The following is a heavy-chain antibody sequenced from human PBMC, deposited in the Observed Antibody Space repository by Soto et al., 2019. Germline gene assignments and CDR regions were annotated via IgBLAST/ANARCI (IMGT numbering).Heavy chain of an antibody. V-gene: IGHV4-59*02. Sequence: QVQLQESGPGLVKSSETLSLSCTVSGDSVTRYYWSWIRQSPGKGLDWIGHIYHSGTTKYNPPLKSRLTISLGMPHNYFSLKQKSATAAATALYYCARGPILTTSGGVPEALNSFVPWGQGILVIVSS. D-gene: IGHD3-16*01. CDR2: IYHSGTT. J-gene: IGHJ5*02. CDR1: GDSVTRYY. CDR3: ARGPILTTSGGVPEALNSFVP.